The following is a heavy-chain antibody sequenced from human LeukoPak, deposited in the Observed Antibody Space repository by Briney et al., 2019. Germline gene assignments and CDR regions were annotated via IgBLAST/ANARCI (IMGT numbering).Heavy chain of an antibody. CDR1: GYSFNTYW. Sequence: GESLKISCKGSGYSFNTYWIAWVRQMPGKGLEWMGIIYPGDSDTRYSPSFQGQVTISADESISTAYLHWSSLKASDSAMYYWARQADYNALTGYFKGHLDYWGQGSLVTVSS. CDR2: IYPGDSDT. D-gene: IGHD3-9*01. CDR3: ARQADYNALTGYFKGHLDY. V-gene: IGHV5-51*01. J-gene: IGHJ4*02.